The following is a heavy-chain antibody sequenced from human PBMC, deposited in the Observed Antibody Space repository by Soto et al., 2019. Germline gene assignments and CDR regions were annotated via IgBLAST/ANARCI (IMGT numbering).Heavy chain of an antibody. V-gene: IGHV3-30*04. CDR3: ARDLQAGTDNVNWFAQ. Sequence: QVQLVESGGGVVQPGRSLRLSCAASGFSISSSAMHWVRQAPGKGLEWVAVIAYDGSTRWYADSAKGRFTISRDNSKNTVYLQMSSVRCEATAVYYCARDLQAGTDNVNWFAQWGQGTLVTVSS. CDR2: IAYDGSTR. CDR1: GFSISSSA. J-gene: IGHJ5*02. D-gene: IGHD1-1*01.